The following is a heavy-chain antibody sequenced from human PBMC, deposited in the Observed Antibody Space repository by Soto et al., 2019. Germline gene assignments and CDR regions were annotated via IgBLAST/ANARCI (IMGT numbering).Heavy chain of an antibody. CDR3: ARGPWGYDSGTYYTGN. D-gene: IGHD3-22*01. Sequence: GGSLRLSCAASGFTFSSYAIHWVGQAPGKGLEWVAAILYDGTNKYYAESVKGRFTISRDKSKTALYLQMNSMSPEDTAVYYCARGPWGYDSGTYYTGNWGLGTLVTVSS. CDR1: GFTFSSYA. V-gene: IGHV3-30*04. J-gene: IGHJ4*02. CDR2: ILYDGTNK.